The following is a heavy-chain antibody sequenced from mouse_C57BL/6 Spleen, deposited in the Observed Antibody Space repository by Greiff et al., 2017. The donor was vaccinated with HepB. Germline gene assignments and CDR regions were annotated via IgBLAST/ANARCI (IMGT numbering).Heavy chain of an antibody. J-gene: IGHJ4*01. V-gene: IGHV1-64*01. D-gene: IGHD1-1*01. Sequence: QVQLQQPGAELVKPGASVKLSCKASGYTLTSYWMHWVKQRPGQGLEWIGMIHPNSGSTNYNEKFKSKATLTVDKSSSTAYMQLSSLTSEDSAVYYCARTVYYDSDYYAMDYWGQGTSVTVAS. CDR3: ARTVYYDSDYYAMDY. CDR1: GYTLTSYW. CDR2: IHPNSGST.